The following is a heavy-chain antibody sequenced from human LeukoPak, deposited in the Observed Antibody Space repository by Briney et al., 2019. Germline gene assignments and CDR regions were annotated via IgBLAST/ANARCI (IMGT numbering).Heavy chain of an antibody. J-gene: IGHJ6*02. CDR1: GFTFSSYA. V-gene: IGHV3-23*01. Sequence: GGSLRLSCAASGFTFSSYAMSWVRQAPGEGLEWVSTVSGSATTTYYADSVKGRFTISRDNSENTLYLQMNSLRAEDTAVYYCAKDTSNGYTDSYYGMDVWGQGTTVTVSS. D-gene: IGHD5-24*01. CDR2: VSGSATTT. CDR3: AKDTSNGYTDSYYGMDV.